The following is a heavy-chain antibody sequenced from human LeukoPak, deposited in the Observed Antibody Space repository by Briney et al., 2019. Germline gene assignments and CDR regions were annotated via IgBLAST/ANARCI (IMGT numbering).Heavy chain of an antibody. Sequence: GGSLRLSCSASEFTFSSYAMHWVRQAPGQGLEYVSAMSGNGGSTYYADSVKGRFTMTRDNSKNTRYLEMSSLRAEDTAVYYCVKDKYYGSGTPTFDYWGQGTLVTVSS. CDR3: VKDKYYGSGTPTFDY. D-gene: IGHD3-10*01. CDR1: EFTFSSYA. J-gene: IGHJ4*02. CDR2: MSGNGGST. V-gene: IGHV3-64D*06.